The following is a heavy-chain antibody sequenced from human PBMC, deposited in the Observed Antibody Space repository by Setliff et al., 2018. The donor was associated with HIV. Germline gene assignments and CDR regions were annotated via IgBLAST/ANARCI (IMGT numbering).Heavy chain of an antibody. CDR3: AGFCYNFWVYRFDH. Sequence: SETLSLTCSVSGGSTTSGGYYWSWIRQHPGKGLEYIGYIYYSGSTYYNPFLKSRVTMSIDTSTQQFFLNVTSVTAADTAVYYCAGFCYNFWVYRFDHWGQGALVTVSS. J-gene: IGHJ4*02. CDR2: IYYSGST. D-gene: IGHD3-3*01. V-gene: IGHV4-31*03. CDR1: GGSTTSGGYY.